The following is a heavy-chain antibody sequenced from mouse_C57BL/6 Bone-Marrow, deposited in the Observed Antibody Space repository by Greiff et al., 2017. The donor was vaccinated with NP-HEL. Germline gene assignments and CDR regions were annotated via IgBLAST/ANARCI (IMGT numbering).Heavy chain of an antibody. D-gene: IGHD1-1*01. Sequence: EVQVVESGGGLVQPGGSLKLSCAASGFTFSDYYMYWVRQTPEKRLEWVAYISNGGGSTYYPAPVKGRFTISRDNAKNTLYLQMSRMKSKDTTKYYCARHGHYSSTQYYYAMDYWGQGTSVTVSS. CDR1: GFTFSDYY. CDR3: ARHGHYSSTQYYYAMDY. CDR2: ISNGGGST. V-gene: IGHV5-12*01. J-gene: IGHJ4*01.